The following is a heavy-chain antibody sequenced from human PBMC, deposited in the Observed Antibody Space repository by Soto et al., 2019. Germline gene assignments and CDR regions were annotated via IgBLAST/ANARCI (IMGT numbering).Heavy chain of an antibody. CDR1: GGTFSSYA. Sequence: SVKFSCKASGGTFSSYAISWVRQAPGQGLEWMGGIIPIFGTANYAQKFQGRVTITAEXXXSXXXMXLXXLRXEXTAVYYCAWDERYQLPGMDVCGQGPTVTVS. J-gene: IGHJ6*02. CDR2: IIPIFGTA. V-gene: IGHV1-69*13. CDR3: AWDERYQLPGMDV. D-gene: IGHD2-2*01.